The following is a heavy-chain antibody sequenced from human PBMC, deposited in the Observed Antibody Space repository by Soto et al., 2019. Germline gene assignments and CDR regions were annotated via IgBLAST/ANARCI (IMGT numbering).Heavy chain of an antibody. J-gene: IGHJ6*02. Sequence: QVQLVQSGAEVKKPGSSVKVSCKASGGTFSRYTFTWVRQAPGQGLEWMGRIIPILDIPNYAQNFQGRVTITADKPTRTAYMELSSLTYDDTAVYYCASHFTGVLVLGTSPPGGDNYGWDVWGQGTTVTVSS. CDR2: IIPILDIP. V-gene: IGHV1-69*02. D-gene: IGHD2-8*02. CDR3: ASHFTGVLVLGTSPPGGDNYGWDV. CDR1: GGTFSRYT.